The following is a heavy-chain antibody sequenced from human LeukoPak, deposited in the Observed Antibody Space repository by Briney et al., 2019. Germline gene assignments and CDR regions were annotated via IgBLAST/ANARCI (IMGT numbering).Heavy chain of an antibody. CDR3: AKTFSPTLGFGELLYPRDYYYGMDV. CDR1: GFTFSSYA. V-gene: IGHV3-23*01. D-gene: IGHD3-10*01. CDR2: ISGSGGST. J-gene: IGHJ6*02. Sequence: GGSLRLSCAASGFTFSSYAMSWVRQAPGKGLEWVSAISGSGGSTYYADSVKGRFTISRDNSKNTLYLQMNSLRAEDTAVYYCAKTFSPTLGFGELLYPRDYYYGMDVWGQGTTVTVSS.